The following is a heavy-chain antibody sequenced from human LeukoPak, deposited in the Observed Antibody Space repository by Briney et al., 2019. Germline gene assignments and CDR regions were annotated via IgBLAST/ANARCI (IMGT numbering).Heavy chain of an antibody. CDR1: GGSISSGDYY. Sequence: PSQTLSLTCTVSGGSISSGDYYWRWIRQPPGKGLEWIGYIYYSGSTYYNPSLKSRVTISVDTSKNQFSLKLSSVTAADTAVYYCARVVPAAMEIDYWGQGTLVTVSS. CDR3: ARVVPAAMEIDY. J-gene: IGHJ4*02. D-gene: IGHD2-2*01. V-gene: IGHV4-30-4*01. CDR2: IYYSGST.